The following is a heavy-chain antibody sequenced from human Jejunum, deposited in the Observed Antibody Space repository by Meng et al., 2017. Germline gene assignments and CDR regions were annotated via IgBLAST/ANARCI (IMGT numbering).Heavy chain of an antibody. J-gene: IGHJ5*02. CDR2: NSYSGST. CDR1: GGSFSRGLYY. V-gene: IGHV4-31*03. D-gene: IGHD3-10*01. CDR3: ARDRFSSGSSNWFDP. Sequence: SETLSLTCTVSGGSFSRGLYYWNCIRQHPGKGLEWIGYNSYSGSTYYNPTLKSRVTISLDTSKHQFSLNLSSVTAADTAVYYCARDRFSSGSSNWFDPWGQGTLVTVSS.